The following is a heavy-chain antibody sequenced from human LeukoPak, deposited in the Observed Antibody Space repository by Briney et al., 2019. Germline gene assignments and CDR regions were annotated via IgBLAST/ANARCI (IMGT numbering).Heavy chain of an antibody. CDR3: AHLVWEYVGGLDV. CDR2: IYTNGRDT. D-gene: IGHD3/OR15-3a*01. V-gene: IGHV3-23*05. Sequence: PGESLRLSCVAPGFIFRSYGMTWVRQAPGKGLEWVSGIYTNGRDTRYADSVKGRFTISRDNSKNTLYLQMHSLRVEDTAVYYCAHLVWEYVGGLDVWGQGTTVTVSS. J-gene: IGHJ6*02. CDR1: GFIFRSYG.